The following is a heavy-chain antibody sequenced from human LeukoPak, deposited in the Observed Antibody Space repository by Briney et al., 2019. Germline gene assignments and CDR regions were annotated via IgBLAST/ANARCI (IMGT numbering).Heavy chain of an antibody. J-gene: IGHJ4*02. Sequence: PGGSLRLSCAASGFTFSSYWMSWVRQAPGKGLEWVANIKQDGSEKYYVDSVKGRFTISRDNAKNSLYLQMNSLRAEDTAVYYCARDQSGSYIPPLGEIYWGQGTLVTVSS. CDR2: IKQDGSEK. CDR1: GFTFSSYW. V-gene: IGHV3-7*01. CDR3: ARDQSGSYIPPLGEIY. D-gene: IGHD1-26*01.